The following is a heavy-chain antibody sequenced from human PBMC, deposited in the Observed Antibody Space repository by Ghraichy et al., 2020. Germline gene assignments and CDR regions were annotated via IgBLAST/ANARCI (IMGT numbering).Heavy chain of an antibody. CDR1: AFTFSSYG. J-gene: IGHJ3*02. Sequence: GGSLRLSCAASAFTFSSYGMHWVRQAPGKGLEWVTFIRYDGSNKYYADSVKGRFTVSRDNSKNTLYLQMNSLRAEDTAIYYCARPTRVNWEYAFDIWGQGTMVTVSS. CDR2: IRYDGSNK. D-gene: IGHD1-1*01. CDR3: ARPTRVNWEYAFDI. V-gene: IGHV3-30*02.